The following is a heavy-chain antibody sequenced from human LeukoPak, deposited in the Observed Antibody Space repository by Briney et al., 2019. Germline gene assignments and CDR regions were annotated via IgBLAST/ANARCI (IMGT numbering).Heavy chain of an antibody. CDR1: GYTFTGYY. J-gene: IGHJ4*02. D-gene: IGHD4-23*01. CDR2: IIPDSGAT. Sequence: GASAKVSCKASGYTFTGYYLHWVRQAPGQGLERMGWIIPDSGATNYAQKFQGRVTMTRDTSITTAYMELSRLRSDDTAVYYCARRGYGGNSLFDYWGQGTLVTVSS. V-gene: IGHV1-2*02. CDR3: ARRGYGGNSLFDY.